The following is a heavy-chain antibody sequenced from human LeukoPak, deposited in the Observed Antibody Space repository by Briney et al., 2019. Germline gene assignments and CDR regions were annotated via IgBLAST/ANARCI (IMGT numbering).Heavy chain of an antibody. D-gene: IGHD2-2*01. CDR3: ARPVNCSSTSCHYYFDY. Sequence: SETLSLTCAVYGGSFSGYYWSWIRQPPGKGLEWIGEINHSGSTSYNPSLKSRVTISVDTSKNQFSLKLSSVTAADTAVYYCARPVNCSSTSCHYYFDYWGQGTLVTVSS. CDR1: GGSFSGYY. J-gene: IGHJ4*02. CDR2: INHSGST. V-gene: IGHV4-34*01.